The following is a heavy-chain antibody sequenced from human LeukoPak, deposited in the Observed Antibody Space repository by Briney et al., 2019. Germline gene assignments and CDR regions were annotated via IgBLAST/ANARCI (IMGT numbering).Heavy chain of an antibody. J-gene: IGHJ4*02. Sequence: GGSLSLSCAASGFTFSDAWMTWLRQAPGQGLEWIGLIKRKSDGGTTQYGPPMEGRFTISRDDSKETLYLQMDSVKTEDTAVYYCATGSRGDFWGQGTLVTVSS. CDR2: IKRKSDGGTT. D-gene: IGHD2-2*01. V-gene: IGHV3-15*05. CDR3: ATGSRGDF. CDR1: GFTFSDAW.